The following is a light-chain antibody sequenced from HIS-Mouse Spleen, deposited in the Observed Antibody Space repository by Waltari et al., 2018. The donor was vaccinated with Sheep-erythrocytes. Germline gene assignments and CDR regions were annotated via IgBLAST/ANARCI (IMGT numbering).Light chain of an antibody. CDR1: QSVSSY. V-gene: IGKV1-9*01. CDR2: AAS. Sequence: LTQSPATLSLSPGERATLSCRASQSVSSYLAWYQQKPGKAPKLLIYAASTLQSGVPSRFSGRGSGTEFTLTISSLQPEDFATYYCQQLNSYPHTFGQGTKLEIK. CDR3: QQLNSYPHT. J-gene: IGKJ2*01.